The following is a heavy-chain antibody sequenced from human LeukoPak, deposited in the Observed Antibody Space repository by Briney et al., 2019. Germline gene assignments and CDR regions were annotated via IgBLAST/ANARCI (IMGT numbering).Heavy chain of an antibody. CDR3: ARHVGGSGSYYRFRWFDP. Sequence: ASETLSLTCTVSGYSISSGYYWGWIRQPPGKGLEWIGSIYHSGSTYYNPSLKSRVTISVDTSKNQFSLKLSAVTAADTAVYYCARHVGGSGSYYRFRWFDPWGQGTLVTVSS. CDR2: IYHSGST. D-gene: IGHD3-10*01. J-gene: IGHJ5*02. V-gene: IGHV4-38-2*02. CDR1: GYSISSGYY.